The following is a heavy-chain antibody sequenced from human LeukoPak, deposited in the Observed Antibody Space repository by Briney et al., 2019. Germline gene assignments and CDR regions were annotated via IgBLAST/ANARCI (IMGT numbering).Heavy chain of an antibody. CDR1: GGSITSSSHC. CDR2: IYYSGST. Sequence: SETLSLTCTVSGGSITSSSHCWGWIRQPPGKGLEWIGNIYYSGSTYYSPSLKSRVTISVDTSKNQFSLKLSSVTAADTAVYYCARASGYYDSSGYLYYFDYWGQGTLVTVSS. D-gene: IGHD3-22*01. CDR3: ARASGYYDSSGYLYYFDY. J-gene: IGHJ4*02. V-gene: IGHV4-39*01.